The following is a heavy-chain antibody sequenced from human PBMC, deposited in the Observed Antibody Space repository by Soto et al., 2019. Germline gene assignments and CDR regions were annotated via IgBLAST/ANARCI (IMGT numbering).Heavy chain of an antibody. V-gene: IGHV3-23*01. CDR2: ISGSDGIT. CDR3: AKSAMVRGGGWFDP. CDR1: GFTFSSDA. J-gene: IGHJ5*02. D-gene: IGHD3-10*01. Sequence: EVQLLESGGGLVQPGGSLRLSCAASGFTFSSDAMNWVRQAPGKGLEWVSDISGSDGITYYADSVKGRFTISRDNSKNTLYLQMNSLRAEDTAVYYCAKSAMVRGGGWFDPWGQGTLVTVSS.